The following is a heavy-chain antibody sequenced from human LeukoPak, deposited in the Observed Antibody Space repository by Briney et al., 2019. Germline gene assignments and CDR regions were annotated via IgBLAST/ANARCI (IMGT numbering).Heavy chain of an antibody. D-gene: IGHD1-14*01. CDR1: GFTFSSYT. J-gene: IGHJ3*02. Sequence: GGSLRLSCAASGFTFSSYTMNWVRQAPGKGLEWVSSISRSSSYIYYADSMKGRFTISRDNAKNTLYLQMNSLRAEDPAVYYLARRPAEKHSFDIWGQGPMVTVSS. CDR2: ISRSSSYI. V-gene: IGHV3-21*01. CDR3: ARRPAEKHSFDI.